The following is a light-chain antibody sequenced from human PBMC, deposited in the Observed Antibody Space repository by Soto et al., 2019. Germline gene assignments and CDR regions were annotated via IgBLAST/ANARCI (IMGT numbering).Light chain of an antibody. CDR2: GAS. V-gene: IGKV3-20*01. CDR3: QQYGSAPGT. J-gene: IGKJ1*01. Sequence: EIVLTQSPGTLSLSPGERATLSCRASQSVSSSYLAWYQQKPGQAPRLLIYGASSRATGIPDRFSGSGSGTDFTLTISRLEREDLAVYYCQQYGSAPGTLGQGTKVEIK. CDR1: QSVSSSY.